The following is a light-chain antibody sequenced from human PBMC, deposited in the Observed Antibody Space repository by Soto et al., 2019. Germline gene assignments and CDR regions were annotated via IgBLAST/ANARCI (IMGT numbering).Light chain of an antibody. CDR1: QGISSF. CDR2: GAS. V-gene: IGKV1-27*01. CDR3: QKYSSVIT. Sequence: DIQMTQSPSSLSASVGDTVTITCWASQGISSFVAWYQQKPGKVPRLLISGASTLQSGVPSRFSGSGSGTDFTLTITSLQPEDVATYYCQKYSSVITFGQGTRLEIK. J-gene: IGKJ5*01.